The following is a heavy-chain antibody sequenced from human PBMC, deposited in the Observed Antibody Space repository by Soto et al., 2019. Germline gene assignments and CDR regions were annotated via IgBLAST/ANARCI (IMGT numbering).Heavy chain of an antibody. J-gene: IGHJ6*02. V-gene: IGHV4-4*02. CDR2: IYQSGAT. D-gene: IGHD2-8*02. CDR3: ARDAGASRYYGMDV. CDR1: GDSISSENW. Sequence: PSETLSLTCTVSGDSISSENWWTWVRQAPGKGLEWIGEIYQSGATHYTPSLKSRVRISLDKSKNQFSLKLHSGTAADTAVYYCARDAGASRYYGMDVWGQGTTVTVSS.